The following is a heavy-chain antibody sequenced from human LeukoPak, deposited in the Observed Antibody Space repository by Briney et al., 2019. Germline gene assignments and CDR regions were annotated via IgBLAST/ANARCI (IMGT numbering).Heavy chain of an antibody. Sequence: GGSLRLSCAASGFTFSSYGMHWVRQAPGKGLEWVAVIWYDGSNKYYADSVKGRFTISRDNSKNTLYLQMNSLRAEDTAVYYCAREGRYYDSSGYYYPTTGWFDPWGQGTLVTVSS. CDR3: AREGRYYDSSGYYYPTTGWFDP. CDR2: IWYDGSNK. J-gene: IGHJ5*02. CDR1: GFTFSSYG. V-gene: IGHV3-33*01. D-gene: IGHD3-22*01.